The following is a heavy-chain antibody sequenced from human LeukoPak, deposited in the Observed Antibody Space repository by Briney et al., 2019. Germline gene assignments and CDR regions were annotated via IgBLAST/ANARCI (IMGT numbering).Heavy chain of an antibody. V-gene: IGHV4-59*11. D-gene: IGHD3-10*01. CDR1: GCSISNHY. CDR2: IYYSGST. J-gene: IGHJ4*02. CDR3: ARDKGDRGEYYFNY. Sequence: SETLSLTSTVAGCSISNHYWSLLQQPPGKLQGCIGYIYYSGSTNYHPSLKSRATISVNTSNNQFSLKLSSVTAADTAVYYGARDKGDRGEYYFNYWGQGTLVTVSS.